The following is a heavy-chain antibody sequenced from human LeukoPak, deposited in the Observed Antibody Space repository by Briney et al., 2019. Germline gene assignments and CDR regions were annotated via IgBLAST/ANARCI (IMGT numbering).Heavy chain of an antibody. Sequence: GASVKVSCKASGGTFSSYAISWVRQAPGQGLEWMGGIIPIFGTANYAQKFQGRVTITTDESTSTAYMELSRLRSDDTAVYYCAREQVSPGPPVDFDYWGQGTLVTVSS. V-gene: IGHV1-69*05. J-gene: IGHJ4*02. D-gene: IGHD4-23*01. CDR1: GGTFSSYA. CDR2: IIPIFGTA. CDR3: AREQVSPGPPVDFDY.